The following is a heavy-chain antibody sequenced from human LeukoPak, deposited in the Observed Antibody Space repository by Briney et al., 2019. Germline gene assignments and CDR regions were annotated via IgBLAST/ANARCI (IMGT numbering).Heavy chain of an antibody. D-gene: IGHD5-18*01. J-gene: IGHJ4*02. Sequence: SETLSLTCTVSGGSISSGGYYWSWIRQHPGKGLEWIGYIYYSGSTYYNPSLKSRVTISVDTSKNQFSLKLSSVTAADTAVYYCARASFSGYSNGYFDYWGQGTLVTVSS. CDR3: ARASFSGYSNGYFDY. CDR2: IYYSGST. CDR1: GGSISSGGYY. V-gene: IGHV4-61*08.